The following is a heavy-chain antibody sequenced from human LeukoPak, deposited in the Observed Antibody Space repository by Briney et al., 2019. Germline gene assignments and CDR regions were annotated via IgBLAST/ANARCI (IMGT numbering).Heavy chain of an antibody. CDR1: GFTFSSYA. CDR3: AKDRAPDS. V-gene: IGHV3-23*01. CDR2: ISGSGDNT. D-gene: IGHD3-10*01. J-gene: IGHJ5*01. Sequence: PGGSLRLSCAASGFTFSSYAMNWVRQAPGKGLEWISSISGSGDNTYYADSVKGRFTISRDNSKNTLYLQMNSLGAEDTAVYYCAKDRAPDSWGQGTLVTVSS.